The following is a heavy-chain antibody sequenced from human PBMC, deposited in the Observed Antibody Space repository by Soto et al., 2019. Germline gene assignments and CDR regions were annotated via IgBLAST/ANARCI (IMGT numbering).Heavy chain of an antibody. V-gene: IGHV1-69*13. J-gene: IGHJ4*02. Sequence: ASVKVSCKASGGTFSSYAISWVRQAPGQGLEWMGGIIPIFGTANYAQKFQGRVTITADESTSTAYMELSSLRSEDTAVYYCARGRDIVATYFDYWGQGTLVTVSS. D-gene: IGHD5-12*01. CDR2: IIPIFGTA. CDR1: GGTFSSYA. CDR3: ARGRDIVATYFDY.